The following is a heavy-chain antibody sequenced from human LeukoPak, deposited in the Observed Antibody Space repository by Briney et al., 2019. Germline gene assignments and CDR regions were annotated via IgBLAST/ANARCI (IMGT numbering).Heavy chain of an antibody. CDR3: ATYEGSVSGGDIFDY. V-gene: IGHV4-39*01. D-gene: IGHD2-21*02. J-gene: IGHJ4*02. CDR1: GGSISSSSYY. Sequence: PSETLSLTCTVSGGSISSSSYYWGWIRQPPGKGLEWVGSIYYSGSTYYSPSLKSRVTISVDTSKNQFSLRLSSVTAADTAVYFRATYEGSVSGGDIFDYWGQGTLVTVSS. CDR2: IYYSGST.